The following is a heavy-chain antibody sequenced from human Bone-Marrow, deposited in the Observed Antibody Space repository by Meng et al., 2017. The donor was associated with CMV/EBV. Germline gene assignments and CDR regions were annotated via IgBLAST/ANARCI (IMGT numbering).Heavy chain of an antibody. Sequence: GGSLRLSCAASGFTFSSYEMNWVRQAPGKGLEWVSYISSSGSTIYYADSVKGRFTISRDNAKNSLYLQMNSLRAEDTAVYYCARDQIVVVPAALYGMDVWGQGTTVTVSS. J-gene: IGHJ6*02. CDR2: ISSSGSTI. CDR1: GFTFSSYE. V-gene: IGHV3-48*03. CDR3: ARDQIVVVPAALYGMDV. D-gene: IGHD2-2*01.